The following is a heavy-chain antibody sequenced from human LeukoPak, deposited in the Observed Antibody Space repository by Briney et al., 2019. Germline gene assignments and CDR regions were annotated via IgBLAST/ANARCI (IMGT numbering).Heavy chain of an antibody. Sequence: PGGSLRLSCAASGLTFSDCYMSWIRQAPGKGLEWISYIPKSGSSIHYADSVKGRFTVSRDNAKNSLYLQMNSLRAEDAAVYYCARDRDDGGFEYWGQGTLVTVFS. CDR3: ARDRDDGGFEY. CDR2: IPKSGSSI. D-gene: IGHD4-23*01. J-gene: IGHJ4*02. CDR1: GLTFSDCY. V-gene: IGHV3-11*04.